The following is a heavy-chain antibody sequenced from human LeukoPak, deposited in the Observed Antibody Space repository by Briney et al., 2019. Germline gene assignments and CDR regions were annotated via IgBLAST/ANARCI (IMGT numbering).Heavy chain of an antibody. CDR3: ARVDDWNVLEY. CDR1: GGSLNSYY. J-gene: IGHJ4*02. V-gene: IGHV4-59*01. CDR2: IFYNGNT. D-gene: IGHD1-1*01. Sequence: PSETLFLTCTVSGGSLNSYYWTGIRQPPGKRLEWVGYIFYNGNTNYNPSLKSRVTISVDTSKKQFSLKLTSVTAADTALYYCARVDDWNVLEYRGQGNMVTVYS.